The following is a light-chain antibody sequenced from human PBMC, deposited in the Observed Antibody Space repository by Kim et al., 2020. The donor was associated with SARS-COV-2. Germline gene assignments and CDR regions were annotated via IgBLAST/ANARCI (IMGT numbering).Light chain of an antibody. J-gene: IGKJ2*01. Sequence: SLSPSERATLACSASQSISNYLAWYQQKPGRAPRLLIYGASNRATGIPDRISGSGSGTDFTLTINRLEREDVAVYYCQNYERSPYTFGQGTKLEIK. CDR3: QNYERSPYT. CDR1: QSISNY. CDR2: GAS. V-gene: IGKV3-20*01.